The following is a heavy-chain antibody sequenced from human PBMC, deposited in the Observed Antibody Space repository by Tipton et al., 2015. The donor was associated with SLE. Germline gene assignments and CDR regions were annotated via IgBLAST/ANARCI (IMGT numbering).Heavy chain of an antibody. Sequence: TLSLTCTVSGGSISSSSYYWGWIRQPPGKGLEWIGSIYYSGSTNYNPSLKSRVTISVDTSKNQFSLKLSSVTAADTAVYYCATDYDFWSGYLGYWGQGTLVTVSS. CDR3: ATDYDFWSGYLGY. V-gene: IGHV4-39*07. CDR2: IYYSGST. D-gene: IGHD3-3*01. J-gene: IGHJ4*02. CDR1: GGSISSSSYY.